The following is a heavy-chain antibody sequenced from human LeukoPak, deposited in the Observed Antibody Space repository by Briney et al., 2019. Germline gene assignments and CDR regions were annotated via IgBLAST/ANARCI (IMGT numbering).Heavy chain of an antibody. CDR1: GFTFSSYS. V-gene: IGHV3-30*03. CDR2: ISYDGSNK. Sequence: GGSLRLSCAASGFTFSSYSMNWVRQAPGKGLEWVAVISYDGSNKYYADSVKGRFTISRDNSKNTLYLQMNSLRAEDTAVYYCARAWAITMVRGVYFDYWGQGTLVTVSS. CDR3: ARAWAITMVRGVYFDY. D-gene: IGHD3-10*01. J-gene: IGHJ4*02.